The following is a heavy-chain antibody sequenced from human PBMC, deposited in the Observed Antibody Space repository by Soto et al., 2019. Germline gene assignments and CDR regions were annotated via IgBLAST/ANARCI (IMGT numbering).Heavy chain of an antibody. V-gene: IGHV2-70*01. CDR2: IDWDDDK. J-gene: IGHJ4*02. Sequence: SGPTLVNPPQTLTLTCTFSGFSLSTSGMCVSWIRQPPGKALEWLALIDWDDDKYYSTSLKTRLTISKDTSKNQVVLTMTNMDPVDTATYYCARASTYDFWSGTNYFDYWGQGTLVTVSS. CDR3: ARASTYDFWSGTNYFDY. D-gene: IGHD3-3*01. CDR1: GFSLSTSGMC.